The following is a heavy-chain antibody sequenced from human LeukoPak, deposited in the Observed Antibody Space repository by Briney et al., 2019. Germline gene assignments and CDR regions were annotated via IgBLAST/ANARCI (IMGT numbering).Heavy chain of an antibody. Sequence: GASVKVSCKASGYTFIGYYIHWVRQAPGQGPEWVGWLKPNSGGTNYAQKFQGRVTMTRDTSISTAYMELSSLISDDTAVYYCARDASPFDYWGQGTLVTVSS. CDR3: ARDASPFDY. V-gene: IGHV1-2*02. CDR2: LKPNSGGT. J-gene: IGHJ4*02. CDR1: GYTFIGYY.